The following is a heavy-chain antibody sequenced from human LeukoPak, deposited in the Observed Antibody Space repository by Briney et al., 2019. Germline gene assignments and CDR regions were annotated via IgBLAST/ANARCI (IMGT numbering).Heavy chain of an antibody. J-gene: IGHJ4*02. CDR1: GFSLRPYG. Sequence: GGPLRLSCAASGFSLRPYGMHWVRKVPGRGREWLSRINSDGSSTTYADSVKGRFTIPRDNAKNTLYLQLNSLRAEDTAVYYCARSTRDSRGYYNTLDYWGQGTLVTVSS. D-gene: IGHD3-22*01. V-gene: IGHV3-74*01. CDR3: ARSTRDSRGYYNTLDY. CDR2: INSDGSST.